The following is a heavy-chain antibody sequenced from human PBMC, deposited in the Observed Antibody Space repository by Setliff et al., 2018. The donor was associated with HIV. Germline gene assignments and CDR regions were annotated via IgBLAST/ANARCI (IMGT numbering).Heavy chain of an antibody. CDR3: ARDYYDSSGYIFFPGLPDH. V-gene: IGHV1-69*08. Sequence: AASVKISCKASKGTFTTYRFTWVRQAPGQGLEWMGRIIPIPGTANYAQNFQGRLTITADKSTSTTYMELSSLRSEDTAIYYCARDYYDSSGYIFFPGLPDHWGQGTLVTVSS. J-gene: IGHJ4*02. D-gene: IGHD3-22*01. CDR1: KGTFTTYR. CDR2: IIPIPGTA.